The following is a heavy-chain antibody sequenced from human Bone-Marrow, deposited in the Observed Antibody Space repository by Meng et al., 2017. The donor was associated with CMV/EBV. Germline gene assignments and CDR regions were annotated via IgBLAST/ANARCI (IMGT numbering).Heavy chain of an antibody. Sequence: GGSLTLSCVASASTFSDYYIRWIRQDPGKGLEWVSYISSSGSTIYDAVSVKGRFTISRDNAKNSLYLQMNSLRAEYTAVYYCARESSSSWYSYYYYYGMDVWGQGTTVTVSS. J-gene: IGHJ6*02. CDR2: ISSSGSTI. CDR1: ASTFSDYY. D-gene: IGHD6-13*01. V-gene: IGHV3-11*04. CDR3: ARESSSSWYSYYYYYGMDV.